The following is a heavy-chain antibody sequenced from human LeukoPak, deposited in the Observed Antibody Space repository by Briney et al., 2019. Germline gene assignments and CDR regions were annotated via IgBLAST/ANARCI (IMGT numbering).Heavy chain of an antibody. CDR2: ISYDGSNK. CDR3: AKAGLGLRYFDWLSRPYGMDV. Sequence: PGRSLRLSCAASGFTFSSYGMHWVRQAPGKGLEWVAVISYDGSNKYYADSVKGRFAISRDNSKNTLYLQMNSLRAEDTAVYYCAKAGLGLRYFDWLSRPYGMDVWGQGTTVTVSS. CDR1: GFTFSSYG. J-gene: IGHJ6*02. D-gene: IGHD3-9*01. V-gene: IGHV3-30*18.